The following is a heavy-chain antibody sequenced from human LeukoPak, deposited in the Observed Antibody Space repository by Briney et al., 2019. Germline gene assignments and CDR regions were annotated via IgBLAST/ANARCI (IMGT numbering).Heavy chain of an antibody. Sequence: SETLSLICTVCGGSTSSYYWSWIRQPPGKGLEWIGYIYYNGNTNYIPSLKSRVTISVDTSKNQFSLRLSSVTAADTAVYYCARNGNWNYVDYWGQGTLVTVSS. CDR3: ARNGNWNYVDY. CDR2: IYYNGNT. J-gene: IGHJ4*02. V-gene: IGHV4-59*08. D-gene: IGHD1-1*01. CDR1: GGSTSSYY.